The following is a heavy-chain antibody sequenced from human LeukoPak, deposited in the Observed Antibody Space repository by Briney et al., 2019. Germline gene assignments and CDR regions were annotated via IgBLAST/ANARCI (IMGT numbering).Heavy chain of an antibody. CDR2: ISVSATNT. D-gene: IGHD1-20*01. CDR1: GFTFSSFD. Sequence: GGSLRLSCAASGFTFSSFDMTWVRQAPGQGLEWVSTISVSATNTYYADSVKGRVTISTDNSKNTPYLQMNSLRADDTAVYYCATITSMRAVLISWGQGTLVTVSS. V-gene: IGHV3-23*01. J-gene: IGHJ1*01. CDR3: ATITSMRAVLIS.